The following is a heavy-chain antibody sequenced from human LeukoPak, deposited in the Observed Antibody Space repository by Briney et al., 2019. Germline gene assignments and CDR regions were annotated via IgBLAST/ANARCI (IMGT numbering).Heavy chain of an antibody. V-gene: IGHV1-69*05. Sequence: SVTVSCKASGGTFSSYAISWVRQAPGQGLEWMGGIIPIFGTANYAQKFQGRVTITTDESTSTAYMELSSLRSEDTAVYYCAKCIAARTSYYYYYMDVWGKGTTVTVSS. CDR2: IIPIFGTA. CDR1: GGTFSSYA. CDR3: AKCIAARTSYYYYYMDV. D-gene: IGHD6-6*01. J-gene: IGHJ6*03.